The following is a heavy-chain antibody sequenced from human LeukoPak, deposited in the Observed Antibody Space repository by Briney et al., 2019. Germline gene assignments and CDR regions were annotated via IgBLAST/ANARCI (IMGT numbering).Heavy chain of an antibody. CDR2: IYYSGST. V-gene: IGHV4-39*07. CDR3: ARDYGGYGSGSPYYFDY. D-gene: IGHD3-10*01. J-gene: IGHJ4*02. Sequence: SETLSLTCTVSGGSISSSSYYWGWIRQPPGKGPEWIGSIYYSGSTYYNPSLKSRVTISVDTSKNQFSLKLSSVTAADTAVYYCARDYGGYGSGSPYYFDYWGQGTLVTVSS. CDR1: GGSISSSSYY.